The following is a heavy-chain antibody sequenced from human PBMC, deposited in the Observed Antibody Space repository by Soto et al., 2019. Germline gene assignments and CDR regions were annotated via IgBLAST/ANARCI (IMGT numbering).Heavy chain of an antibody. J-gene: IGHJ4*02. CDR2: ITGSGGST. Sequence: EVQLLESGGGLAQPGGSLRLSCAASGFTFSSYTMSWVRQAPGKGLEWVSAITGSGGSTYYADSVKGRFTISRDNSKNTLYLQMSSLRVEDGAVYYCAQNSEATIRVGFDYWGRGTLVTVSP. V-gene: IGHV3-23*01. CDR3: AQNSEATIRVGFDY. D-gene: IGHD5-12*01. CDR1: GFTFSSYT.